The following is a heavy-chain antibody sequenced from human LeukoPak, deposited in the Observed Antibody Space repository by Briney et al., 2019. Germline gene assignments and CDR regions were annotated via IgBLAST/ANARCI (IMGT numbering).Heavy chain of an antibody. CDR1: GYTFTSYY. D-gene: IGHD5-18*01. CDR3: ARGYSYGYDY. CDR2: INPNSGGT. J-gene: IGHJ4*02. V-gene: IGHV1-2*02. Sequence: ASVKVSCKASGYTFTSYYIHCMRQAPGQGLEWMGWINPNSGGTNYAQKFQGRVTMTRDTSISTAYMELSRLRSDDTAVYYCARGYSYGYDYWGQGTLVTVSS.